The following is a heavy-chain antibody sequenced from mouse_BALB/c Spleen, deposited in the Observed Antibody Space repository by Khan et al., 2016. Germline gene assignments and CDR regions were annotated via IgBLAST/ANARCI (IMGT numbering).Heavy chain of an antibody. J-gene: IGHJ4*01. CDR2: IDPANGNT. Sequence: VQLQQSGAELVKPGASVKLSCTASGFNIKDTYIHWIKQRPEQGLEWIGRIDPANGNTKYDPKFQGKATITADTSSNTDYLQLNSLTSEDTAVYYCARDGNYGGYAMDYWVQGTSVTVSS. D-gene: IGHD2-1*01. V-gene: IGHV14-3*02. CDR1: GFNIKDTY. CDR3: ARDGNYGGYAMDY.